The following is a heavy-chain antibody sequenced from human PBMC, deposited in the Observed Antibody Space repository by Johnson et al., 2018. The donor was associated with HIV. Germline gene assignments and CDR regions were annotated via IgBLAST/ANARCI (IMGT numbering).Heavy chain of an antibody. V-gene: IGHV3-30-3*01. CDR2: ISYDGSNK. CDR3: ARAPSPAAFDI. J-gene: IGHJ3*02. Sequence: VQLMESGGGVVQPGRSLRLSCAASVFTFSSYAMHWVRQAPGKGLEWVAVISYDGSNKYYADSVKGRFTISRDNAKNSLYLQMNSLRAEDTALYYCARAPSPAAFDIWGQGTMVTVSS. CDR1: VFTFSSYA.